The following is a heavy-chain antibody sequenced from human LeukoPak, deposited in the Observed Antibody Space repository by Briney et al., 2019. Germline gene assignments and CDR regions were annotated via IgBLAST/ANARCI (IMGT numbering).Heavy chain of an antibody. Sequence: ASVKVSCKASGGTFSSYAISWVRQAPGQGLEWMGGIIPIFGTANYAQKFQGRVTITADESTSTAYMELSSLRSEDTAVYYCARELRSITMLIGYNWFDPWGQGTLVTVSS. V-gene: IGHV1-69*13. CDR2: IIPIFGTA. CDR1: GGTFSSYA. CDR3: ARELRSITMLIGYNWFDP. J-gene: IGHJ5*02. D-gene: IGHD3-10*02.